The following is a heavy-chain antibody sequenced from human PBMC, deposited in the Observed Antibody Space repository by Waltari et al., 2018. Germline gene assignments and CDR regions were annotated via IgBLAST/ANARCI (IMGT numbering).Heavy chain of an antibody. CDR2: IYTSGST. CDR1: GGSISSYS. CDR3: ATSRYYDSSGYYRLHPFDY. D-gene: IGHD3-22*01. V-gene: IGHV4-4*07. J-gene: IGHJ4*02. Sequence: QVQLQESGPGLVKPSETLSLTCTVSGGSISSYSWSWLRQPAGKGLEWIGRIYTSGSTNYNPSLKSRVTMSVDTSKNQFSLKLSSVTAADTAVYYCATSRYYDSSGYYRLHPFDYWGQGTLVTVSS.